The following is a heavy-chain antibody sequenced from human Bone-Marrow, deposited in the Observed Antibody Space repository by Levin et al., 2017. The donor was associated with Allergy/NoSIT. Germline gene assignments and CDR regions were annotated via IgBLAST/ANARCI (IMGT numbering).Heavy chain of an antibody. CDR2: VYYNGST. V-gene: IGHV4-39*01. D-gene: IGHD2-8*01. CDR1: DDSVSHSSYF. J-gene: IGHJ4*02. Sequence: SETLSLTCTISDDSVSHSSYFWGLIRQPPGKAMEWIGSVYYNGSTYYNPSLKNRISISVDTSTDQFSLKLTSATAADTAIFYCARTGYCATGNCYFDYWGPGTLVTVSS. CDR3: ARTGYCATGNCYFDY.